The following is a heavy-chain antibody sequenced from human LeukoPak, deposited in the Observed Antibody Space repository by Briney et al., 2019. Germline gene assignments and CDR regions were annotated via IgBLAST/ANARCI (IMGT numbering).Heavy chain of an antibody. J-gene: IGHJ4*02. V-gene: IGHV3-30*02. CDR2: IRYDGSNK. CDR1: GFTFGSYG. Sequence: PGGSLRLSCAASGFTFGSYGMHWVRQAPGKGLEWVAFIRYDGSNKYYADSVKGRFTISRDNSKNTLYLQMNSLRAEDTAVYYCAKDELLWFGESYFDYWGQGTLVTVSS. CDR3: AKDELLWFGESYFDY. D-gene: IGHD3-10*01.